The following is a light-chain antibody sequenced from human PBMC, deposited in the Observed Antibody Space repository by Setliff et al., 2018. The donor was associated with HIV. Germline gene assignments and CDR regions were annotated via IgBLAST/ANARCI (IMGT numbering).Light chain of an antibody. J-gene: IGLJ1*01. CDR2: DVS. CDR3: DSYTSTGIDV. Sequence: QSVLTQPASVSGSPGQVITVSCTGTRSDVGAYNSVSWFQQHPGRAPKLIMFDVSSRPSGVSNRFSGSKFGNTASLTISGLQTEGEADYYCDSYTSTGIDVFGTGTKVTVL. CDR1: RSDVGAYNS. V-gene: IGLV2-14*03.